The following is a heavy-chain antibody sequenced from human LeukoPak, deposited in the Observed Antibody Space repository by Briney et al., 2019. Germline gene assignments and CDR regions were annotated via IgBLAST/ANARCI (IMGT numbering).Heavy chain of an antibody. J-gene: IGHJ5*02. CDR2: FDPEDGET. CDR3: ARDSRTGTEEVRWFDP. D-gene: IGHD1-7*01. Sequence: ASVKVSCKVSGYTLTELSMHWVRQAPGKGLEWMGGFDPEDGETIYAQKFQGRVTMTEDTSTDTAYMELSSLRSEDTAVYYCARDSRTGTEEVRWFDPWGQGTLVTVSS. V-gene: IGHV1-24*01. CDR1: GYTLTELS.